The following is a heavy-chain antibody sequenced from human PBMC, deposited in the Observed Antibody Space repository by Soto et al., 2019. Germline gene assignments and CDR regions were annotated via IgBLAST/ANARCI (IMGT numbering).Heavy chain of an antibody. J-gene: IGHJ5*02. CDR1: GYTFTSYD. CDR3: ARGSPEGIEVAGGWFAP. D-gene: IGHD6-19*01. Sequence: ASVKVSCKASGYTFTSYDINWVRQATGQGLEWMGWMNPNSGNTGYAQKFQGRVTMTRNTSISTAYMELSSLRSEDTAVYYCARGSPEGIEVAGGWFAPWGQGTLVTVSS. V-gene: IGHV1-8*01. CDR2: MNPNSGNT.